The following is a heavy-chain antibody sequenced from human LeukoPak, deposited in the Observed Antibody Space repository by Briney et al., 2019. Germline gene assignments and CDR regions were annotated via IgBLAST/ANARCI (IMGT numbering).Heavy chain of an antibody. D-gene: IGHD1-26*01. Sequence: SQTLSLTCAISGDSVSSKSASWNWIRQSPSRGLEWLGRTYSRSKWFNDYAVSVKSRISINPDTSKNQFSLHLTSVTPDDTAVYFCARGTGSLDYWGQGTLVTVSS. CDR3: ARGTGSLDY. V-gene: IGHV6-1*01. CDR1: GDSVSSKSAS. J-gene: IGHJ4*02. CDR2: TYSRSKWFN.